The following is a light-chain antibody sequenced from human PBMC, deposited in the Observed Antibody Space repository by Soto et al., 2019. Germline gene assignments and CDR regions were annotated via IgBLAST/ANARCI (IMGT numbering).Light chain of an antibody. Sequence: DIQLTQTTSFLSASGGERGTITCRASQGMGSYLAWYQQKPGEAPKLLIFAASTLQSGVPLRFSGSGSGTEFTLTISSPHPDDFATYYCQQYNLYLFGGGTKVDIK. CDR1: QGMGSY. CDR3: QQYNLYL. J-gene: IGKJ4*01. CDR2: AAS. V-gene: IGKV1-9*01.